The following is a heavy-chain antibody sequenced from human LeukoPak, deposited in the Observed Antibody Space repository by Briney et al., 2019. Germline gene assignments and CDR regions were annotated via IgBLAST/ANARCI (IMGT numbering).Heavy chain of an antibody. J-gene: IGHJ4*02. Sequence: ASVKVSCKVSGYTLTELSMHWVRQAPGKGLEWMGGFDPEDGETIYAQKFQGRVTMTTDTSTSTAYMELRSLRSDDTAVYSCARDKGSTWYGEYFDYWGQGTLVTVSS. D-gene: IGHD6-13*01. CDR3: ARDKGSTWYGEYFDY. V-gene: IGHV1-24*01. CDR2: FDPEDGET. CDR1: GYTLTELS.